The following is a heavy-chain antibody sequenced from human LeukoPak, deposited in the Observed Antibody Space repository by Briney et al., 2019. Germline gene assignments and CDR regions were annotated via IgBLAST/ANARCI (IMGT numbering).Heavy chain of an antibody. CDR3: ARDSYCSGGTCYSRVGY. J-gene: IGHJ4*02. CDR1: GYIFTNNP. D-gene: IGHD2-15*01. Sequence: ASVKVSCKASGYIFTNNPMNWVRQAPGQGLEWMGWINTNTGNPTYAQGFTERFVFSWDTSVSTAYLQISSLKAEDTAVYYCARDSYCSGGTCYSRVGYWGQGTVVTVSS. CDR2: INTNTGNP. V-gene: IGHV7-4-1*02.